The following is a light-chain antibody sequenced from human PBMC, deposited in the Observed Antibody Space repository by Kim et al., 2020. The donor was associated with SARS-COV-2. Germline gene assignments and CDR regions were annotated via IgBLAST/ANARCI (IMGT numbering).Light chain of an antibody. V-gene: IGLV1-40*01. J-gene: IGLJ2*01. CDR1: DSNIGAGSD. CDR2: GNM. Sequence: QPVLTQPPSVSGAPGQRVTISCTGADSNIGAGSDVHWYQQLPGAVPRLLIYGNMNRPSGISDRFSASKSGASASLAITGLLAEDEADYYCQTYDRSLKVSVFGGGTQLTVL. CDR3: QTYDRSLKVSV.